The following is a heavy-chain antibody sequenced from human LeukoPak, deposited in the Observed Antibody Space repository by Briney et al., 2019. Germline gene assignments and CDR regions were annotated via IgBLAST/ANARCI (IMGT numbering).Heavy chain of an antibody. CDR3: ARDVGYCSGGSCYPGAFDI. CDR1: GGSISSGDYY. D-gene: IGHD2-15*01. CDR2: IYYSGST. Sequence: SQTLSLSCTVSGGSISSGDYYWSWIRQPPGKGLEWIGYIYYSGSTYYNPSLKSRVTISVDTSKNQFSLKLSSVTAADTAVYYCARDVGYCSGGSCYPGAFDIWGQGTMVTVSS. V-gene: IGHV4-30-4*01. J-gene: IGHJ3*02.